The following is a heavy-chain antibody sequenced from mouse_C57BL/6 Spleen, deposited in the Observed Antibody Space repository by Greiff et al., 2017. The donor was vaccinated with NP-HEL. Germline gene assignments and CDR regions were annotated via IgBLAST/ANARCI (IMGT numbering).Heavy chain of an antibody. CDR3: ARGYGSSYDY. CDR2: INPSTGGT. D-gene: IGHD1-1*01. CDR1: GYSFTGYY. J-gene: IGHJ2*01. Sequence: VQLQQSGPELVKPGASVKLSCKASGYSFTGYYMNWVKQSPEKSLEWIGEINPSTGGTTYNQKFKAKATLTVDKSSSTAYMQLKSLTSEDSAVYYCARGYGSSYDYWGQGTTLTVSS. V-gene: IGHV1-42*01.